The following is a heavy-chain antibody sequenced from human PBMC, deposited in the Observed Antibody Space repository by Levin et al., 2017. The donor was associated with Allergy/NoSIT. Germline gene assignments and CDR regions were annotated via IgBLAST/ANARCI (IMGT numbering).Heavy chain of an antibody. V-gene: IGHV4-61*03. D-gene: IGHD6-19*01. J-gene: IGHJ5*02. Sequence: SETLSLTCTVSGGSVSSGSYYWSWIRQPPGKGLECIGYIYYSGRTNYNPSLKSRVTISVETSKNHFSLKLSSVTAADTAVYYCATIPVTNDKWFDPWGQGALVTVSS. CDR3: ATIPVTNDKWFDP. CDR2: IYYSGRT. CDR1: GGSVSSGSYY.